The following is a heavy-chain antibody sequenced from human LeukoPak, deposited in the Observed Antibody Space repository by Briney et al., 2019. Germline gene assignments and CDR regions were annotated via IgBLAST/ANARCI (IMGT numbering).Heavy chain of an antibody. J-gene: IGHJ3*02. D-gene: IGHD3-22*01. CDR1: GYSFTSYW. CDR2: IYPRDSDT. Sequence: GESLQISCKGSGYSFTSYWIGWVRQMPGKGLEWMGIIYPRDSDTRYSPSFQGQVTISADKSISTAYLQWSSLKASDTAMYYCASEYYYDSSGHPLDAFDIWGQGTMVTVSS. CDR3: ASEYYYDSSGHPLDAFDI. V-gene: IGHV5-51*01.